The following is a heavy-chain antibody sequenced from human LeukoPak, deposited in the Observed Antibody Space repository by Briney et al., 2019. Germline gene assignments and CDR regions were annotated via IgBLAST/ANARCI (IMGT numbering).Heavy chain of an antibody. CDR2: INHSGST. D-gene: IGHD2-2*01. CDR3: ARSRRYQLLRHAFDI. Sequence: PSETLSLTCAVYGGSFSGYYWSWIRQPPGKGLEWIGEINHSGSTIYNPSLKSRVTISVDTSKNQFSLKLSSVTAADTAVYYCARSRRYQLLRHAFDIWGQGTMVTVSS. CDR1: GGSFSGYY. J-gene: IGHJ3*02. V-gene: IGHV4-34*01.